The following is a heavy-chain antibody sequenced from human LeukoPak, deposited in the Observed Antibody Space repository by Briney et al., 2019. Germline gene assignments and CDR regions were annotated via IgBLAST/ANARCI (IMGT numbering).Heavy chain of an antibody. Sequence: PGGSLRLSCAASGFTFSTYWMHWVRQAPGKGLVWVSRVNGDGSSTNYADSVKGRFTISRDNAKNTLYLQMNRLRAEDTAVYYCARDGIAAVDFDYWGQGILVTVSS. J-gene: IGHJ4*02. D-gene: IGHD6-13*01. CDR3: ARDGIAAVDFDY. CDR1: GFTFSTYW. V-gene: IGHV3-74*01. CDR2: VNGDGSST.